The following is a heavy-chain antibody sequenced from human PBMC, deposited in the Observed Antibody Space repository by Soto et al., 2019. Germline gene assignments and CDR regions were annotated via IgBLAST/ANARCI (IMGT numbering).Heavy chain of an antibody. CDR2: FIPIFGTS. CDR1: GGTFNTYG. Sequence: QVQLVQSGAEVKNPGSSVKVSCKAYGGTFNTYGITWVRQAPGQGLEWMGGFIPIFGTSNYAQKFQGRVTITADESTSTAYMELSSLRSEDTAVYYCARDGGRHSGGIDYWGQGTLVTVSS. CDR3: ARDGGRHSGGIDY. D-gene: IGHD1-26*01. V-gene: IGHV1-69*01. J-gene: IGHJ4*02.